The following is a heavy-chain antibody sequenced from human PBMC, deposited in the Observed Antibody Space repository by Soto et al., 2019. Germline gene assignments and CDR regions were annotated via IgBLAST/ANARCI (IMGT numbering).Heavy chain of an antibody. D-gene: IGHD1-1*01. Sequence: ASVKVACKASGFTFTSSAVQWVRQARGQRLEWIGWIVVGSGNTNYAQKFQERVTITRDMSTSTAYMELSSLRSEDTAVYYCAADRGLKLEPGSCYYDMDVWGQGTTVTVSS. CDR2: IVVGSGNT. V-gene: IGHV1-58*01. CDR1: GFTFTSSA. CDR3: AADRGLKLEPGSCYYDMDV. J-gene: IGHJ6*02.